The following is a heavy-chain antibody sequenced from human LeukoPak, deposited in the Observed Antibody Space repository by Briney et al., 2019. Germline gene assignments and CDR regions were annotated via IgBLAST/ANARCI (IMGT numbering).Heavy chain of an antibody. Sequence: ASVKVSCKASGYTFTSYAMNWVRQAPGQGLEWMGWINTNTGNPTYAQGFTGRFVFSLDTSVSTAYLQISSLKAEDTAVYYCARGSSSWYQYGMDVWGQGTTVTVSS. CDR3: ARGSSSWYQYGMDV. CDR1: GYTFTSYA. CDR2: INTNTGNP. V-gene: IGHV7-4-1*02. J-gene: IGHJ6*02. D-gene: IGHD6-13*01.